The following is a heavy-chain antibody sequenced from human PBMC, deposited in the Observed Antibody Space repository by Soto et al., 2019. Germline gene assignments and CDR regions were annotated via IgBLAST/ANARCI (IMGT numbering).Heavy chain of an antibody. V-gene: IGHV3-23*01. J-gene: IGHJ4*02. D-gene: IGHD3-3*01. CDR1: GFTFSSYA. CDR2: ISGSGGST. Sequence: GGSLRLSCAASGFTFSSYAMSWVRQAPGKGLEWVSAISGSGGSTYYADSVKGRFTISRDNSKNTLYLQMNSLRAEDTAVYYCAKEAKEITIFGVVIIEGVFDYWGQGTLVTVSS. CDR3: AKEAKEITIFGVVIIEGVFDY.